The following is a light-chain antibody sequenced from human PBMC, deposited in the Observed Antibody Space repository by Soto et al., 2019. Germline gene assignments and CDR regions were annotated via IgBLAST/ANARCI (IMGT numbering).Light chain of an antibody. CDR2: WAS. Sequence: DIVMTQSPDSLAVSLGERATINCKSSQSVLYSSNNKNYLAWYQQKPGQPPKALIYWASTRESGVPDRFSGSGSGTDFTLTISSLQAEDVAVYYCQQYYTTPWTFGQWTKVEIK. CDR3: QQYYTTPWT. V-gene: IGKV4-1*01. J-gene: IGKJ1*01. CDR1: QSVLYSSNNKNY.